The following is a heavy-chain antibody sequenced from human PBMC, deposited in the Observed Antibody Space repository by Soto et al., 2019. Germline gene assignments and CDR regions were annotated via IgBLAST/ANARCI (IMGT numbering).Heavy chain of an antibody. D-gene: IGHD1-1*01. CDR1: GGSISSYY. J-gene: IGHJ5*02. CDR2: IYYSGST. V-gene: IGHV4-59*01. CDR3: ARAGRRGWFDP. Sequence: SETLSLTCTVSGGSISSYYWSWIRQPPGKGLEWIGYIYYSGSTNYNPSLKSRVTISVDTSKNQFSLKLSSVTASDTAVYYCARAGRRGWFDPWGQGTRVTVSS.